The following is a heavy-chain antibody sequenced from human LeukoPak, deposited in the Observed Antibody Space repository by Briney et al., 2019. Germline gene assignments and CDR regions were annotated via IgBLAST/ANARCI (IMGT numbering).Heavy chain of an antibody. D-gene: IGHD6-6*01. CDR3: ARAYRIAAPWGMDV. CDR2: IKQDGSEK. J-gene: IGHJ6*02. CDR1: GFTFSSYW. Sequence: GGSLRLSCAASGFTFSSYWMSWVRQAPGKGLEWVANIKQDGSEKYYVDSVKGRFTISRDNAKNSLYLQMNSLRAGDTAVYYCARAYRIAAPWGMDVWGQGTTVTVSS. V-gene: IGHV3-7*01.